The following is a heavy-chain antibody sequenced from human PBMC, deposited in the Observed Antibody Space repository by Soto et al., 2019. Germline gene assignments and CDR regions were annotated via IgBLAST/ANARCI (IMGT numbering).Heavy chain of an antibody. V-gene: IGHV4-39*01. CDR1: GGSISSSSYY. Sequence: SETLSLTCTVSGGSISSSSYYWGWIRQPPGKGLEWIGSIYYSGSTYYNPSLKSRVTISVDTSKNQFSLKLSSVTAADTAVYYCAGGFWSGYYTEWFDPWGQGTLVTVSS. J-gene: IGHJ5*02. D-gene: IGHD3-3*01. CDR3: AGGFWSGYYTEWFDP. CDR2: IYYSGST.